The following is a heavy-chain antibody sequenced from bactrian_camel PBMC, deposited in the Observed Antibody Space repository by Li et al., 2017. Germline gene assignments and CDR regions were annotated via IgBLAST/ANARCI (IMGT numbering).Heavy chain of an antibody. J-gene: IGHJ4*01. CDR3: AADQGAAKTSNGIWIDYDYNY. Sequence: HVQLVESGGGSVEAGESLRLSCVGSDFSRYYMAWFREAPGKGREGVAFIDRGGATNYAWSVKDRFTISKDNANNALYLQMNNLEPEDTAMYYCAADQGAAKTSNGIWIDYDYNYWGQGTQVTVS. CDR1: DFSRYY. CDR2: IDRGGAT. D-gene: IGHD3*01. V-gene: IGHV3S55*01.